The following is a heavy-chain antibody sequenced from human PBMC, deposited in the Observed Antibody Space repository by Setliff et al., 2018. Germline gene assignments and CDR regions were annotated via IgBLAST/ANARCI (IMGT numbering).Heavy chain of an antibody. V-gene: IGHV4-38-2*01. Sequence: SETLSLTCAVSGYSISSGYYWGWTRQPPGKGLEWLGSIYYSGSTKYNLSLKSRVTISVDTSKNQFSLIMTSVTAADTAVYYCARSGDYALKDWGQGTLVTVSS. D-gene: IGHD4-17*01. CDR1: GYSISSGYY. J-gene: IGHJ4*02. CDR2: IYYSGST. CDR3: ARSGDYALKD.